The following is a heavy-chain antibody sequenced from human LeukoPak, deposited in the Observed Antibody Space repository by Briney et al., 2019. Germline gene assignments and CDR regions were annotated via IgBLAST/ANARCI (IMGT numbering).Heavy chain of an antibody. CDR1: GGTFSSYA. CDR2: IIPILGIA. V-gene: IGHV1-69*04. Sequence: ASVKVSCKASGGTFSSYAISWVRQAPGQGLEWMGRIIPILGIANYAQKFQGRVTITADKSTSTAYMELSSLRSEDTAVYYCASELWFGELSIWGQGTMVTVSS. J-gene: IGHJ3*02. CDR3: ASELWFGELSI. D-gene: IGHD3-10*01.